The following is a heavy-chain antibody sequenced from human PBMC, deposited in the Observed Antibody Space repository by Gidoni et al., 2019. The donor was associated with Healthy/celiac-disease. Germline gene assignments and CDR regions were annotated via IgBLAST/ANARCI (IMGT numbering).Heavy chain of an antibody. D-gene: IGHD2-2*01. Sequence: QVQLVQSGAEVKKPGSSVKVSCKASGGTFSSYAISWVRHAPGQGLEWMGGIIPIFGKANYAQKFQGRVKITADKSTSTAYRELSSLRSEETAVYYCARKGYCSSTSCKRFRFDYYYYGMDVWGQGTTVTVSS. CDR3: ARKGYCSSTSCKRFRFDYYYYGMDV. V-gene: IGHV1-69*06. J-gene: IGHJ6*02. CDR1: GGTFSSYA. CDR2: IIPIFGKA.